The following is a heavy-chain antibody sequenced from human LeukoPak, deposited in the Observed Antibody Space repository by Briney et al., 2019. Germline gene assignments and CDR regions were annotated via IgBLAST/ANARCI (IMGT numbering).Heavy chain of an antibody. CDR3: ARVSERYFDWFLEGGFDP. D-gene: IGHD3-9*01. J-gene: IGHJ5*02. V-gene: IGHV1-2*02. Sequence: GASVRVSCKASGYTFTGYYMHWVRQAPGQGLEWMGWINPNSGGTNYAQKFQGRVTMTRNTSISTAYMELSSLRSEDTAVYYCARVSERYFDWFLEGGFDPWGQGTLVTVSS. CDR2: INPNSGGT. CDR1: GYTFTGYY.